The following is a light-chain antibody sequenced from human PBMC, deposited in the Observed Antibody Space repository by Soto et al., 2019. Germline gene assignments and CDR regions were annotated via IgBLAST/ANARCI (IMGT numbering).Light chain of an antibody. J-gene: IGKJ1*01. Sequence: VMTQAPATLSVSPGERATLSCSASQTINNKVAWYQLKDGQVPRLVIYGASTRATGIPDRFSGSGSGTDFTLTISRLEPEDSAVYYCQQYGSSPTWTFGQGTKVDI. CDR3: QQYGSSPTWT. CDR2: GAS. CDR1: QTINNK. V-gene: IGKV3-20*01.